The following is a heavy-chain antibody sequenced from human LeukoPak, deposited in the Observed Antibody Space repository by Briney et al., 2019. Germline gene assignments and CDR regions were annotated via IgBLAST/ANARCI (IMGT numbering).Heavy chain of an antibody. CDR1: GFTFSSYG. D-gene: IGHD6-19*01. V-gene: IGHV3-33*08. CDR2: IWYGGSNK. CDR3: ARGIAVAGTDY. J-gene: IGHJ4*02. Sequence: PGGSLRLSCAASGFTFSSYGMPWVRQAPGKGLEWVAVIWYGGSNKYYADSVKGRFTISRDNSKNTLYLQMNSLRAEDTAVYYCARGIAVAGTDYWGQGTLVTVSS.